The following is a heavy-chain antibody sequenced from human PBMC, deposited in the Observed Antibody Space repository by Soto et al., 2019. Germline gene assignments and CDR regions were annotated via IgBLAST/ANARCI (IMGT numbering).Heavy chain of an antibody. J-gene: IGHJ4*02. CDR2: IYNDGTYA. CDR1: GFTLIINW. D-gene: IGHD6-13*01. V-gene: IGHV3-74*01. CDR3: TRGPRATSAGTSAH. Sequence: VQLVESGGGLVQPGGSLDPSFAGSGFTLIINWIPWVRRFPGRGPVWVARIYNDGTYADYADSVKGRFTFSRDNAKATLYRQMNDLRAEDSALYHCTRGPRATSAGTSAHWGQGTLVTVSS.